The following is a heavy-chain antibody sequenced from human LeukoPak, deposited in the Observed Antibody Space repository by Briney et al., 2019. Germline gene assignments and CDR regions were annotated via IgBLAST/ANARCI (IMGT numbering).Heavy chain of an antibody. CDR3: AGTETSTQRRAMVRGPMNWFDP. Sequence: SVKVSCKASGGTFSSYAISWVRQAPGQGLEWMGRIIPILGIANYAQKFQGRVTITADKSTSTAYMELSSLRSEDAAVYYCAGTETSTQRRAMVRGPMNWFDPWGQGTLVTVSS. V-gene: IGHV1-69*04. J-gene: IGHJ5*02. CDR1: GGTFSSYA. CDR2: IIPILGIA. D-gene: IGHD3-10*01.